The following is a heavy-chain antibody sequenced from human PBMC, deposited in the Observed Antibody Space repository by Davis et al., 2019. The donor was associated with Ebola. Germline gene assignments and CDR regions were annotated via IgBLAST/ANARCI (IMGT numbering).Heavy chain of an antibody. CDR3: AREPIVVVVAATEPYYYYGMDV. Sequence: AASVKVSCKASGYTFTSYDISWVRQAPGQGPEWMGWITPYNGNTNHAQKFQGRVTMTRDTSTSTVYMELSSLGSEDTAVYYCAREPIVVVVAATEPYYYYGMDVWGKGTTVTVSS. CDR2: ITPYNGNT. D-gene: IGHD2-15*01. CDR1: GYTFTSYD. J-gene: IGHJ6*04. V-gene: IGHV1-18*04.